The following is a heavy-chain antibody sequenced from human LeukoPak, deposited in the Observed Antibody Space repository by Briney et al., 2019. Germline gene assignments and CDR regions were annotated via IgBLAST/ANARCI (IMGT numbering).Heavy chain of an antibody. D-gene: IGHD6-13*01. CDR1: GFNFSSYG. Sequence: GGSLRLSSAASGFNFSSYGMHWVRQAPGKGLEWLAVISSDASNKYFADSVKGRFTISRDTSKNTLYLQMNSLTAEDTAVYYCAKSGIAAAGQRGYFDNWGQGALVTVSS. V-gene: IGHV3-30*18. CDR3: AKSGIAAAGQRGYFDN. CDR2: ISSDASNK. J-gene: IGHJ4*02.